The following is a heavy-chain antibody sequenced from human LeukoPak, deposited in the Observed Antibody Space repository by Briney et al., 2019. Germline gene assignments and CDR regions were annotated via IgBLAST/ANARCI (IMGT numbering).Heavy chain of an antibody. CDR1: GGSISSYY. CDR3: ARDGYNRMDV. V-gene: IGHV4-59*01. J-gene: IGHJ6*02. Sequence: SETLSLTCTVSGGSISSYYWSWIRQPPGKGLEWIGYIYYSGSTNYNPSLKSRVTISVDTSKNQFSLKLSSVTAADTAVYYCARDGYNRMDVWGQGATVTVSS. CDR2: IYYSGST.